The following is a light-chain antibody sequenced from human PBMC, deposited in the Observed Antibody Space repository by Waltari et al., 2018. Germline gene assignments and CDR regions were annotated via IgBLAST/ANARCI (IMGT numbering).Light chain of an antibody. CDR1: GSNIGAGYD. CDR2: GST. V-gene: IGLV1-40*01. CDR3: QSYDTSLSVV. J-gene: IGLJ3*02. Sequence: QSVLTQPPSVSGAPGQRVTISCTGSGSNIGAGYDVHWYQQLPRAAPKLLIYGSTRRPLGVPDRFLGSTSGTSASLAITGLQAEDEADYYCQSYDTSLSVVFGGGTKLTVL.